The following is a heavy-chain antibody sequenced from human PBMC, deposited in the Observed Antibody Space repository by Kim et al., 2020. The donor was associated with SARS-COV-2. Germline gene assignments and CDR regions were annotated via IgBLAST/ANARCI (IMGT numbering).Heavy chain of an antibody. D-gene: IGHD4-17*01. CDR2: INPNSGGT. CDR1: GYTFTGYY. V-gene: IGHV1-2*06. J-gene: IGHJ4*02. CDR3: ALRTTVTTGVDY. Sequence: ASVKVSCKASGYTFTGYYMHWVRQAPGQGLEWMGRINPNSGGTNYAQKFQGSVTMTRDTSISTAYMELSRLRSDDTAVYYCALRTTVTTGVDYWGQGTLVTVSS.